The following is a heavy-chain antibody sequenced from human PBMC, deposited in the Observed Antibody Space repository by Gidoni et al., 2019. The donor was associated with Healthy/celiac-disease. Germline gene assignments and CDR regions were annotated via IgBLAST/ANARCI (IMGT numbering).Heavy chain of an antibody. J-gene: IGHJ4*02. CDR2: MSSSSRYI. CDR1: GFTFSSYS. D-gene: IGHD2-8*01. V-gene: IGHV3-21*01. Sequence: EVQLVESGGGLVKPGGSLRLSCAASGFTFSSYSMNWVSQAPGKGLGWVSSMSSSSRYIYYADSVKGRFTISRDNAKNSLYLQMNSLRAEDTAVYYCARDTYAPEFDYWGQGTLVTVSS. CDR3: ARDTYAPEFDY.